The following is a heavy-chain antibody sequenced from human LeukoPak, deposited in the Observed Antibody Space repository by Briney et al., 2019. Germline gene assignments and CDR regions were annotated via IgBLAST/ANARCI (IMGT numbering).Heavy chain of an antibody. J-gene: IGHJ3*02. CDR2: ISAYNGNT. CDR3: ARENGVLEWLLPDAFGI. V-gene: IGHV1-18*01. D-gene: IGHD3-3*01. Sequence: ASVKVSCKASGYTFTSYGISWVRQAPGQGLEWMGWISAYNGNTNYAQKLQGRVTMTTDTSTSTAYMELRSLRSDDTAVYYCARENGVLEWLLPDAFGIWGQGTMVTVSS. CDR1: GYTFTSYG.